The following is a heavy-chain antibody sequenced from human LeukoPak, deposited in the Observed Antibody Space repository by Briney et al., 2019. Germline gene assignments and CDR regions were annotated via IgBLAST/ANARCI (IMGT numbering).Heavy chain of an antibody. J-gene: IGHJ6*03. CDR1: GFTFSSYW. Sequence: GSLRLSCAASGFTFSSYWMSWVRQPPGKGLEWIGSIYYSGSTYYNPSLKSRVTISVDTSKNQFSLKLSSVTAADTAVYYCASSGGYYYYMDVWGKGTTVTISS. V-gene: IGHV4-39*01. CDR3: ASSGGYYYYMDV. CDR2: IYYSGST.